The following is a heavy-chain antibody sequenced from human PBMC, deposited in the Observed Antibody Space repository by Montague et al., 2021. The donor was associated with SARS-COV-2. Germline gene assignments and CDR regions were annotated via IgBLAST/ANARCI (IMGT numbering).Heavy chain of an antibody. CDR2: VPHTAKA. J-gene: IGHJ5*02. D-gene: IGHD7-27*01. CDR1: LHCGSTAPY. Sequence: SETLSLTCAGDLHCGSTAPYAQWVREHPGTPLACTGHVPHTAKANYNASFNGRATISVDKSKNQFSLTLTSVTAADTAVYYCACDRITRGWLDPWGQGTLVTVSS. V-gene: IGHV4-38-2*01. CDR3: ACDRITRGWLDP.